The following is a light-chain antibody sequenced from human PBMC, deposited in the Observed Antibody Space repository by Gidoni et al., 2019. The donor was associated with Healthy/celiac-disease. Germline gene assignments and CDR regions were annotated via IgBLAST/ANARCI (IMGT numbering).Light chain of an antibody. V-gene: IGKV1-39*01. J-gene: IGKJ1*01. CDR3: QQSYSTARWA. CDR2: AAS. Sequence: DTQMTQSPSSLSASVGDRVTITCRASQSISSYLNWYQQKPGKAPKLLIYAASSLQSGVPSRFSGSGSGTDYTLTISSLQPEDFATYYCQQSYSTARWAFGQGTKVEIK. CDR1: QSISSY.